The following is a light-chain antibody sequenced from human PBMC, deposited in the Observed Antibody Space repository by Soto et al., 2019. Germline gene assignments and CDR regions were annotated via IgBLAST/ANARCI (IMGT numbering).Light chain of an antibody. CDR3: SSYSSSSTLVV. J-gene: IGLJ3*02. CDR1: RSDIGIFNY. V-gene: IGLV2-14*01. CDR2: EVT. Sequence: QSALTQPASVSGSPGQSITISCSGTRSDIGIFNYVSWYQQHPGKAPKLIIYEVTNRPSGVSARFSGSKSGNTASLNISGLQADDEADYYCSSYSSSSTLVVFGGGTKLTVL.